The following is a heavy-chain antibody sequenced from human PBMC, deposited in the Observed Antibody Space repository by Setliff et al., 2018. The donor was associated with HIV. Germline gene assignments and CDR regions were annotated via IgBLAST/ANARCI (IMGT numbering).Heavy chain of an antibody. V-gene: IGHV4-38-2*01. CDR2: IYHSGST. J-gene: IGHJ4*02. CDR3: ARHSGGDQLLREFDY. Sequence: LSLTCAVYGGSFSGYYWGWIRQPPGKGLDWIGSIYHSGSTYYNPSLKSRVTISVDTSKNQFSLELSSVTAADTAIFYCARHSGGDQLLREFDYWGQGTLVTVSS. D-gene: IGHD2-2*01. CDR1: GGSFSGYY.